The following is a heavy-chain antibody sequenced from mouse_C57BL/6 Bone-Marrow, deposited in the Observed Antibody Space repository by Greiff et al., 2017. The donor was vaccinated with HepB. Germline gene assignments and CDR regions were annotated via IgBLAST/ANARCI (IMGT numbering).Heavy chain of an antibody. CDR3: TVGRISYVNFSPLFAY. Sequence: EVMLVESGGGLVKPGGSMKLSCVASGFTFSNYWMNWVRQSPEKGLEWVAQIRLKSDNYATHYAVSGKGRFTISRDYSKSSVYLQTNNLRADDTGFYYCTVGRISYVNFSPLFAYWGQGTLVTVSA. D-gene: IGHD2-1*01. CDR1: GFTFSNYW. V-gene: IGHV6-3*01. CDR2: IRLKSDNYAT. J-gene: IGHJ3*01.